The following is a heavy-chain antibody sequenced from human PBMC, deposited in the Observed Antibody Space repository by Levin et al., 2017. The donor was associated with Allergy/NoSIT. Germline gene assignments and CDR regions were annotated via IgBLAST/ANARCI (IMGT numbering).Heavy chain of an antibody. D-gene: IGHD5-18*01. CDR3: ARERKLQLWRYFDL. J-gene: IGHJ2*01. V-gene: IGHV4-34*01. Sequence: SQTLSLPCAVYGGSFSGYYWSWIRQPPGKGLEWIGEINHSGSTNYNPSLKSRVTISVDTSKNQFSLKLSSVTAADTAVYYCARERKLQLWRYFDLWGRGTLVTVSS. CDR1: GGSFSGYY. CDR2: INHSGST.